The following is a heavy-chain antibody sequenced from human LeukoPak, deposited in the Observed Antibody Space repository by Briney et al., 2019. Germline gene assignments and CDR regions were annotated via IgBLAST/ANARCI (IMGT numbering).Heavy chain of an antibody. CDR2: INHSGSI. CDR1: GGSFSGYY. V-gene: IGHV4-34*01. CDR3: AIFAMVIR. Sequence: SETLSLTCTIYGGSFSGYYWSWIRQPPGKGLEWIGEINHSGSINLNPSLKSRVTISADTSKNQFSLNLSSVTAADTAVYYCAIFAMVIRWGQGTLVTVSS. J-gene: IGHJ4*02. D-gene: IGHD3-3*01.